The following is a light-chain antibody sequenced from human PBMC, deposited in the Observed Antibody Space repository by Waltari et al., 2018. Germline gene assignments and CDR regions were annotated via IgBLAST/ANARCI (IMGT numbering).Light chain of an antibody. V-gene: IGKV3-20*01. CDR3: QQYHDSPRT. CDR2: DAS. CDR1: QSVSSSN. J-gene: IGKJ1*01. Sequence: EIVLVQSPGTLSLSPGDRATLSCRASQSVSSSNLAWYQQRPGQAPRLLIYDASLRATGVPDRFSGSGSGTDFTLSISRLEPEDFAVYYCQQYHDSPRTFGQWTKVEIK.